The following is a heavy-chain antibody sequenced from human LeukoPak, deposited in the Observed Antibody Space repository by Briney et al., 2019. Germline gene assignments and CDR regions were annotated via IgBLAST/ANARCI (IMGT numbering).Heavy chain of an antibody. CDR1: GYTFTTYG. J-gene: IGHJ4*02. D-gene: IGHD6-13*01. CDR2: ISAYNGNT. Sequence: ASVKVSCKASGYTFTTYGITWVRQAPGQGLEWMGWISAYNGNTNYAQKLQGRVTMTTDTSTSTAYMELRSLRSDDTAVYYCLTSIAAAGTTDFDYWGQGTLVTVSS. V-gene: IGHV1-18*01. CDR3: LTSIAAAGTTDFDY.